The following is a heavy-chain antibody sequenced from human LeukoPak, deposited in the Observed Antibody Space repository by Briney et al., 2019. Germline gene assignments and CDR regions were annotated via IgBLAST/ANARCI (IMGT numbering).Heavy chain of an antibody. V-gene: IGHV4-59*01. CDR3: ARGETRDGYNYGYFAY. CDR2: IYYSGST. J-gene: IGHJ4*02. CDR1: GGSISSYY. D-gene: IGHD5-24*01. Sequence: SETLSLTCTVSGGSISSYYWSWIRQPPGKGLEWIGYIYYSGSTNYNPSLKSRVTISVDTSKNQFSLKLSSVTAADTAVYYCARGETRDGYNYGYFAYWGQGTLVTVSS.